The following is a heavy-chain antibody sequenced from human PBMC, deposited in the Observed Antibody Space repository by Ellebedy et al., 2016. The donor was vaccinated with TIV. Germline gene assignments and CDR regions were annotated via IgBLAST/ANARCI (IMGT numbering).Heavy chain of an antibody. V-gene: IGHV5-51*01. Sequence: KVSCKGSGYSFTNYWIGWVRQMPGKGLEWMGIIYPYDSDTRYSPSFQGHVTISAVNSITTAYLQWSSLKASDPAMYYCASGMFAEFTFDYWGQGTLVTVSS. J-gene: IGHJ4*02. CDR1: GYSFTNYW. D-gene: IGHD3-10*02. CDR2: IYPYDSDT. CDR3: ASGMFAEFTFDY.